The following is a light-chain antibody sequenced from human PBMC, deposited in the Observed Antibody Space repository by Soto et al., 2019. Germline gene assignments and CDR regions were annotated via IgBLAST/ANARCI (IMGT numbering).Light chain of an antibody. Sequence: DIQMTQSPSTLSASVGDRVTITCRASQSISSRLAWYQQKPVKAPKLLIYDASSLESGVPSRFSGSGSGTEFTLTISSLQPDDFATYYCQQYNSYSRFGQGTKVDIK. V-gene: IGKV1-5*01. CDR3: QQYNSYSR. CDR2: DAS. J-gene: IGKJ1*01. CDR1: QSISSR.